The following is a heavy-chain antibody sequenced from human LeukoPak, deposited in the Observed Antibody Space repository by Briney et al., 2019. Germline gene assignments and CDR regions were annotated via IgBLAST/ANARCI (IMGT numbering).Heavy chain of an antibody. V-gene: IGHV6-1*01. CDR1: GDSVSGSNAA. CDR3: AREPYYCDHTGFHPRYLDS. Sequence: SQTLSLTCVISGDSVSGSNAAWNWVRQSPSRGLEWLGRTYYRSKRFYAYALSVKSRISISPDTSTNQFSLHLTSVTPEDTAVYYCAREPYYCDHTGFHPRYLDSWGQGALVSVSS. CDR2: TYYRSKRFY. D-gene: IGHD3-22*01. J-gene: IGHJ4*02.